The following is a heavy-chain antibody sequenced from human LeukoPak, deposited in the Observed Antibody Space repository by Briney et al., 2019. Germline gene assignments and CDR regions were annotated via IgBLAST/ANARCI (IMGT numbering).Heavy chain of an antibody. CDR2: ISGSGGST. V-gene: IGHV3-23*01. D-gene: IGHD3-10*01. CDR1: GFTFSSYA. Sequence: GGSLRLSCAASGFTFSSYAMSWVRQAPGKGLEWVSAISGSGGSTYYADSVKGRFTISRDNSKNTLYLQMNSLRAEDTAVYYCAKVYYYGSGRGNFDYWGQGTLVTVSS. J-gene: IGHJ4*02. CDR3: AKVYYYGSGRGNFDY.